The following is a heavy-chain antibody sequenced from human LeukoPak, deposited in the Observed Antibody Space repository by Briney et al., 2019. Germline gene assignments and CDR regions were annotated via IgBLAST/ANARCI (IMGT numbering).Heavy chain of an antibody. CDR3: ATDRSLSWFDY. V-gene: IGHV3-21*01. D-gene: IGHD6-13*01. J-gene: IGHJ4*02. Sequence: GGSLRLSCAASGFTFSSYSMNWVRQAPGKGLEWVSCISSSSYIYYADSVKGRFTISRDNSKNTVYLQMNSLRAEDTAVYYCATDRSLSWFDYWGQGTLVTVSS. CDR1: GFTFSSYS. CDR2: ISSSSYI.